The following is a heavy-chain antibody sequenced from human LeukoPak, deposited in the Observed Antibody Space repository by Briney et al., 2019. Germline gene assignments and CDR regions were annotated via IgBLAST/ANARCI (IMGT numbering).Heavy chain of an antibody. D-gene: IGHD3-9*01. Sequence: GGPLRLSCAASGFTFSSYAMTWVRQAPGKGLDWVSIISGSGGSTSYADSVKGRFTISRDNSKNTLYLQMNSLRAEDTALYYCAKPYSGTILTGWFDPWGQGTLVTVSS. CDR3: AKPYSGTILTGWFDP. V-gene: IGHV3-23*01. CDR1: GFTFSSYA. CDR2: ISGSGGST. J-gene: IGHJ5*02.